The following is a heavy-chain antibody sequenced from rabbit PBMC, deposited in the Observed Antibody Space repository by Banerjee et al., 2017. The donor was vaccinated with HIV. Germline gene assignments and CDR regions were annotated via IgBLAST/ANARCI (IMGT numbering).Heavy chain of an antibody. CDR1: GFSFSTYYY. CDR2: IYYGDGST. D-gene: IGHD4-2*01. J-gene: IGHJ4*01. V-gene: IGHV1S43*01. Sequence: QSLEESGGDLVKPGASLTLTCTASGFSFSTYYYMCWVRQAPGKGLEWIACIYYGDGSTYYASWVNGRFTISRSTSLNTVDLKMTSLTAADTTTYFCARGVGYVGAGGLSAYFNLWGPGTLVTVS. CDR3: ARGVGYVGAGGLSAYFNL.